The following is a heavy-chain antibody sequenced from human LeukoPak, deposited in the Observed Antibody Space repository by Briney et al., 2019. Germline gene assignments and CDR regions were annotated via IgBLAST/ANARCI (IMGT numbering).Heavy chain of an antibody. V-gene: IGHV3-21*01. Sequence: GGSLRLSCAASGFTFSSYSMNWVRQAPGKGLAGVSSISSSSSYIYYADSVKGRFSSSRDNAKNSLYLQVNSLRAEDTAVYYCARVSSGYDQTTDFDYWGQGTLVTVSS. CDR2: ISSSSSYI. CDR3: ARVSSGYDQTTDFDY. CDR1: GFTFSSYS. J-gene: IGHJ4*02. D-gene: IGHD5-12*01.